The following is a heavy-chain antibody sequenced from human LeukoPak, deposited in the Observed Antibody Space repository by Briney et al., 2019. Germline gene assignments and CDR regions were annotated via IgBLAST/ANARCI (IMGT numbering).Heavy chain of an antibody. CDR1: GFTFTSYY. V-gene: IGHV1-2*04. Sequence: GESLKISCAASGFTFTSYYMHWVRQAPGQGLEWMGWINPNSGGTNYAQKFQGWVTMTRDTSISTAYMELSRLRSDDTAVYYCARDQDYYGSGSYSAFDIWGQGTMVTVSS. D-gene: IGHD3-10*01. CDR2: INPNSGGT. J-gene: IGHJ3*02. CDR3: ARDQDYYGSGSYSAFDI.